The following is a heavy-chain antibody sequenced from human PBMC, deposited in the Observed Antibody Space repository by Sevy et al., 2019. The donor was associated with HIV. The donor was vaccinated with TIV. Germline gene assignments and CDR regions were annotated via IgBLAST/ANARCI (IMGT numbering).Heavy chain of an antibody. D-gene: IGHD3-16*01. Sequence: ASVKVSCKASGYTFSSFDINWVRQATGQGLEWMGWMNPNSGNTGYAQNFQGRVTMTRNTSINTAYLDLGSLRSEDTGVYYGAGYFGGVIAHWGQGTLVTVSS. CDR1: GYTFSSFD. V-gene: IGHV1-8*02. CDR2: MNPNSGNT. CDR3: AGYFGGVIAH. J-gene: IGHJ5*02.